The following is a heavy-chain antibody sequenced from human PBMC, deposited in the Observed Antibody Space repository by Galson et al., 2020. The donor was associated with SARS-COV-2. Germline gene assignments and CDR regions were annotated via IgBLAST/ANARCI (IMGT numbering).Heavy chain of an antibody. CDR3: ARDVIVGATNEYDY. J-gene: IGHJ4*02. V-gene: IGHV5-51*01. CDR2: IYPGDSDT. CDR1: GYSFATYW. Sequence: GESLKISCKGSGYSFATYWIAWVRQMPGKGLEWMGIIYPGDSDTRYSPSFQGQVTISADKSISTAYLQWSSLKASDTAMYYCARDVIVGATNEYDYWGQGTLVTVSS. D-gene: IGHD1-26*01.